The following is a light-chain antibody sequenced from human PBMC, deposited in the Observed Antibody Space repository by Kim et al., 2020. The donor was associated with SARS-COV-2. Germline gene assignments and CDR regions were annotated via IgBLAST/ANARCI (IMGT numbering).Light chain of an antibody. Sequence: ATINRKASQSVLYNSNNKNYLAWYQQKPGQPPKLLIYWASTRESGVPDRFSGSGSGTDFTLTISSLQAEDVAVYYCQQYHSTPRTFGQGTKVEIK. CDR1: QSVLYNSNNKNY. V-gene: IGKV4-1*01. CDR2: WAS. J-gene: IGKJ1*01. CDR3: QQYHSTPRT.